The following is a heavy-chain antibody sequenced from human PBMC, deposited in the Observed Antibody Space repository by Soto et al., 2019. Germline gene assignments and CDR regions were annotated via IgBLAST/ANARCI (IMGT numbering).Heavy chain of an antibody. V-gene: IGHV1-69*12. Sequence: QVQLVQSGAEVKKPGSSVKVSCKASGGTFSSYAISWVRQAPGQGLEWMGGIIPIFGTANYAQKFQGRVTITADESTSTAYMELSSLRSEDTAVYYCARDRSYYDSSGPHYGWFDPWGQGTLVTVSS. J-gene: IGHJ5*02. CDR3: ARDRSYYDSSGPHYGWFDP. CDR1: GGTFSSYA. D-gene: IGHD3-22*01. CDR2: IIPIFGTA.